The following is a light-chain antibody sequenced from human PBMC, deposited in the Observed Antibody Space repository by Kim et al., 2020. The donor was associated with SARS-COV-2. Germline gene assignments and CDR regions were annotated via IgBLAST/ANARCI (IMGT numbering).Light chain of an antibody. CDR3: SSYAGSNNLGV. CDR2: EVS. V-gene: IGLV2-8*01. CDR1: SSDVGGYNY. J-gene: IGLJ2*01. Sequence: QSALTQPPSASGSPGQSVTISCTGTSSDVGGYNYVSWYQRHPGKAPKLMIYEVSKRPSGVPDRFSGSKSGNTASLTVSGLQAEDEADYYCSSYAGSNNLGVFGGGTQLTVL.